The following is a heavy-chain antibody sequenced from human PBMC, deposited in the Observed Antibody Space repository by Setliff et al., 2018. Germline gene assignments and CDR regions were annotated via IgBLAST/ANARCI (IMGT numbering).Heavy chain of an antibody. CDR2: ISGYNGFI. V-gene: IGHV1-18*01. Sequence: ASVKVSCKAFGYTFAKYGTSWVRQAPGQGLEWMGWISGYNGFIIYAQKFQGRVTMTTDTSTTTAYMEVRSLRSDDTAFYSCVRSGKFGMRFWFDQWGQGTLVTVSS. CDR1: GYTFAKYG. D-gene: IGHD1-26*01. J-gene: IGHJ5*02. CDR3: VRSGKFGMRFWFDQ.